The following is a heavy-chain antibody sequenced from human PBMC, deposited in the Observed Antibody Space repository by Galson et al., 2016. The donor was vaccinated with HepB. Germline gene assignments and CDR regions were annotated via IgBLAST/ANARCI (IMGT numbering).Heavy chain of an antibody. Sequence: SLRLSCAASGFSFSDYYMSWIRQAPGKGLEWVSYISSRGTTAYYADSVRGRFTISRDNSKNSLFLHMKSLRAEDTAVYYCASNDELLGLYSFEYWGQGTLVAVSS. D-gene: IGHD4-23*01. CDR3: ASNDELLGLYSFEY. CDR1: GFSFSDYY. CDR2: ISSRGTTA. V-gene: IGHV3-11*01. J-gene: IGHJ4*02.